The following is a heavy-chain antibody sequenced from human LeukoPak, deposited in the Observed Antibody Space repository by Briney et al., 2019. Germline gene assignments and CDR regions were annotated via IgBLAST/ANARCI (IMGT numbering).Heavy chain of an antibody. CDR2: INHSGST. Sequence: SETLSLTCTVSGGSISSGGYYWSWIRQPPGKGLEWIGEINHSGSTNYNPSLKSRVTISVDTSKNQFSLKLSSVTAADTAVYYCARATGIAVAGYFDYWGQGTLVTVSS. J-gene: IGHJ4*02. D-gene: IGHD6-19*01. V-gene: IGHV4-39*07. CDR3: ARATGIAVAGYFDY. CDR1: GGSISSGGYY.